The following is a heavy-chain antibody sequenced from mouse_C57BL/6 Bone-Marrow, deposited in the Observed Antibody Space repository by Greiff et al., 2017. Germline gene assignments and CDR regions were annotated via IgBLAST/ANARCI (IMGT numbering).Heavy chain of an antibody. V-gene: IGHV1-55*01. CDR1: GYTFTSYW. D-gene: IGHD2-4*01. CDR2: LHPGSGST. CDR3: ARYYEYDEVDY. Sequence: QVQLKQPGAELVKPGASVKMSCKASGYTFTSYWITWVKQRPGQGLAWIGDLHPGSGSTNYNEKFKSKATLTVDTSSSTAYMQRSSLTSEDSAVYYCARYYEYDEVDYWGKGTTLTVSS. J-gene: IGHJ2*01.